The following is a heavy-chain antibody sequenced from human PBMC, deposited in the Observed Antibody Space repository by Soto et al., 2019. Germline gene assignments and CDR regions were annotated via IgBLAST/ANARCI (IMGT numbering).Heavy chain of an antibody. CDR1: GYTFTTYD. D-gene: IGHD2-8*01. J-gene: IGHJ6*02. CDR2: ISTYNGNT. V-gene: IGHV1-18*01. Sequence: APLKVSCKASGYTFTTYDISWVRQTPGQGLEWMGRISTYNGNTNYPQSLQGRLTLTTDTSTTTAYMELRSLRSDDTAVYYCARDPYHVLMVNAPNLYGMDVWGQGTTVTVSS. CDR3: ARDPYHVLMVNAPNLYGMDV.